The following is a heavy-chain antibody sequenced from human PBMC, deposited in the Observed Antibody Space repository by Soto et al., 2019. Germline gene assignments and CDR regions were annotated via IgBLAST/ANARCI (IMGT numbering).Heavy chain of an antibody. CDR1: GYTFTSYY. CDR3: ARGYDFVWGSYRSDAFDI. Sequence: ASVKVSCKASGYTFTSYYMHWVRQAPGQGLEWMGIINPSGGSTSYAQKFQGRVTITADESTSTAYMELSSLISEDTAVYYCARGYDFVWGSYRSDAFDIWGQGTMVTVSS. D-gene: IGHD3-16*02. J-gene: IGHJ3*02. V-gene: IGHV1-46*01. CDR2: INPSGGST.